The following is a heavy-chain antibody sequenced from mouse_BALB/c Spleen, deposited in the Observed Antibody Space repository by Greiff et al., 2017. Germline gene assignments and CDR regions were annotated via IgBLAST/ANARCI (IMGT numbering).Heavy chain of an antibody. D-gene: IGHD3-1*01. J-gene: IGHJ2*01. V-gene: IGHV3-2*02. CDR2: ISYSGST. CDR3: ARWNSSEYYFDY. Sequence: EVKLVESGPGLVKPSQSLSLTCTVTGYSITSDYAWNWIRQFPGNKLEWMGYISYSGSTSYNPSLKSRISITRDTSKNQFFLQLNSVTTEDTATYYCARWNSSEYYFDYWGQGTTLTVSS. CDR1: GYSITSDYA.